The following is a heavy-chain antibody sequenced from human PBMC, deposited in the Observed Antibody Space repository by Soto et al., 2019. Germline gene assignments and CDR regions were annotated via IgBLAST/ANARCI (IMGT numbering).Heavy chain of an antibody. CDR3: ARRLGYCSSTSCYTGYYFDY. CDR1: GYSFTSYW. Sequence: GESLKISCKGSGYSFTSYWIGWVRQMPGKGLEWMGIIYPGDSDTRYSPSFQGQVTISADKSISTAYLQWSSLKASDTAMYYCARRLGYCSSTSCYTGYYFDYWGQGTLVTVSS. J-gene: IGHJ4*02. V-gene: IGHV5-51*01. CDR2: IYPGDSDT. D-gene: IGHD2-2*02.